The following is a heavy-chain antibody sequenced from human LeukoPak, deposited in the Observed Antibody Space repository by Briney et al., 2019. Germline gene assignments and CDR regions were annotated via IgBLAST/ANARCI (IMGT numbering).Heavy chain of an antibody. J-gene: IGHJ4*02. V-gene: IGHV3-20*04. CDR1: GFTLADYG. Sequence: PGGSLRLSCAASGFTLADYGMSWVRQAPGKGLEWVPGINWNGGSTGYADPVTGRFTISRDNAKNSLYLQTNSLRAEDTALYYCARDRGMTGTGVFDYWGQGTLVTVSS. D-gene: IGHD1-14*01. CDR3: ARDRGMTGTGVFDY. CDR2: INWNGGST.